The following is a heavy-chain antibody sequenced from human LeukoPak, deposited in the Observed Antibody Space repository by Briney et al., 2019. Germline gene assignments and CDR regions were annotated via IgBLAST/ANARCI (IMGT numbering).Heavy chain of an antibody. CDR2: IYYSGST. CDR3: ARGPVLRYFDWSSPHFDY. CDR1: GGSISSGSYY. V-gene: IGHV4-39*07. D-gene: IGHD3-9*01. Sequence: PSETLSLTCTVSGGSISSGSYYWSWIRQPAGKGLEWIGSIYYSGSTHYNPSLKSRVTISVDTSKNQFSLKLSSVTAADTAVYYCARGPVLRYFDWSSPHFDYWGQGTLVTVSS. J-gene: IGHJ4*02.